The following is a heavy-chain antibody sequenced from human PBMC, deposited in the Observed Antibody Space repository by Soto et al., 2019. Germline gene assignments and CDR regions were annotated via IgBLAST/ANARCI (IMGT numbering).Heavy chain of an antibody. CDR3: ARAGSGSYYGY. Sequence: VQLVESGGGLVQPGGSLRLSCAASGFTFSSYSMHWVRQAPGKGLEYVSAISSNGGNTYYANSVKGRFTISRDNSKNTLYLQMGSLRAEDMAVYYCARAGSGSYYGYWGQGTLVTVSS. CDR1: GFTFSSYS. V-gene: IGHV3-64*01. D-gene: IGHD1-26*01. CDR2: ISSNGGNT. J-gene: IGHJ4*02.